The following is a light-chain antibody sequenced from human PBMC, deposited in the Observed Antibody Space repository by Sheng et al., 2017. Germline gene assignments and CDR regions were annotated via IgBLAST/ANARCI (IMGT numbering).Light chain of an antibody. CDR2: KAS. CDR3: QQYYSYYT. J-gene: IGKJ2*01. V-gene: IGKV1-5*03. Sequence: DIQMTQSPSTLSASVGDRVTITCRASESTNSWLAWYQQKPGKAPKLLIYKASSLESGVPSRFSGSGSGTEFTLTISSLQPDDSATYYCQQYYSYYTFGQGPSWRSN. CDR1: ESTNSW.